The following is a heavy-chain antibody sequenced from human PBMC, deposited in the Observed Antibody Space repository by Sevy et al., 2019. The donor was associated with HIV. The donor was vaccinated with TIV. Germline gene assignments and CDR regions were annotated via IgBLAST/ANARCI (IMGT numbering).Heavy chain of an antibody. CDR1: GFTLDGVA. CDR3: ARDCNSASCLWGLDV. D-gene: IGHD2-2*01. CDR2: IKRDGSEK. J-gene: IGHJ6*02. Sequence: GGSLRLSCAASGFTLDGVALNWVRQAPGKGLEWVANIKRDGSEKYYVASVKGRFTISRDNAKNSLYMQMNSLRAEDTAVYYCARDCNSASCLWGLDVWGQGTTVTVSS. V-gene: IGHV3-7*03.